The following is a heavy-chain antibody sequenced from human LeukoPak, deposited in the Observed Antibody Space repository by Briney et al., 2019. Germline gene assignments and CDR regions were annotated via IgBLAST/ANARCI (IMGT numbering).Heavy chain of an antibody. CDR2: ISGYNGNK. CDR1: GYTFTRYG. V-gene: IGHV1-18*01. J-gene: IGHJ4*02. CDR3: ARVGCSGGDCYSSADF. Sequence: ASVKVSCKTSGYTFTRYGISWVRQAPGQGLEWMGWISGYNGNKKYEQRVQDRVTLTADTSTSTADMELRSLTSDDTAVYYCARVGCSGGDCYSSADFWGQGTLVTVSS. D-gene: IGHD2-21*02.